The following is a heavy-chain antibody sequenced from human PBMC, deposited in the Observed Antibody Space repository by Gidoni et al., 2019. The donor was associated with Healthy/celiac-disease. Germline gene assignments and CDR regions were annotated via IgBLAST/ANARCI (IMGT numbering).Heavy chain of an antibody. CDR2: IKSKTDGGTT. D-gene: IGHD3-9*01. CDR3: TTDELRYFDWLLNLPSTKDY. V-gene: IGHV3-15*01. CDR1: GFTFSNAW. Sequence: SGFTFSNAWMSWVRQAPGKGLEWVGRIKSKTDGGTTDYAAPVKGRFTISRDDSKNTLYLQMNSLKTEDTAVYYCTTDELRYFDWLLNLPSTKDYWGQGTLVTVSS. J-gene: IGHJ4*02.